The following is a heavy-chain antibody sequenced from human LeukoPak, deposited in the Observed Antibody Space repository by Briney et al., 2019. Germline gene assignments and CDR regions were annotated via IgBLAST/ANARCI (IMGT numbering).Heavy chain of an antibody. CDR1: GGSISSNYW. V-gene: IGHV4-4*02. D-gene: IGHD4-17*01. Sequence: PSETLSLTCAVSGGSISSNYWWSWVRQSPGKGLEWIGEIYHSGSTNYNPSLKSRVTISVDTSKNQFSLKLSSVTAADTAVYYCARSLLLATVTTAEYYFDYWGQGTLVTVSS. CDR2: IYHSGST. CDR3: ARSLLLATVTTAEYYFDY. J-gene: IGHJ4*02.